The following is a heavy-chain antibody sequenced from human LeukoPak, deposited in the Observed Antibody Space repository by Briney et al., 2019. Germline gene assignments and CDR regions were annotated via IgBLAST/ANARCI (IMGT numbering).Heavy chain of an antibody. CDR1: GFTFKNHS. CDR2: ISSSGGTI. V-gene: IGHV3-48*01. J-gene: IGHJ4*02. D-gene: IGHD3-22*01. CDR3: AKEIYYDSTGPQY. Sequence: GGSLRLSCEASGFTFKNHSMNWVRQAPGRGLEWISFISSSGGTIYYADSVKGRFTISRDNSKNTLYLQMNSLRAEDTAVYHCAKEIYYDSTGPQYWGQGTLVTVSS.